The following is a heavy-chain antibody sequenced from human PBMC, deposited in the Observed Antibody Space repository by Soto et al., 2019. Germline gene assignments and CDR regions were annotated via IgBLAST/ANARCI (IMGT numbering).Heavy chain of an antibody. V-gene: IGHV4-31*03. Sequence: QVQLQESGPGLVKPSQTLSLTCTVSGGSITSSGYYWSWIRQHPGEGLEWIGFTSNSGSTSYNPSLKRGVTISVDTSSNQFSPNLKSVAAAVTAIYYCARGGGSTKVDYWGQGTLVTVSP. CDR3: ARGGGSTKVDY. CDR2: TSNSGST. CDR1: GGSITSSGYY. D-gene: IGHD2-2*01. J-gene: IGHJ4*02.